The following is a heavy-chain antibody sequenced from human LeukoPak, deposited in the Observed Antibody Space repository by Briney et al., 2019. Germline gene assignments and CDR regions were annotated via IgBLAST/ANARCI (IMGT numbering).Heavy chain of an antibody. CDR2: IKPDGSEK. CDR3: VRGGTYWTVS. CDR1: GFLFSASY. Sequence: PGGSLRLSCAASGFLFSASYMRWVRKAPGKGLEWVATIKPDGSEKYHVDSVSGRFTISRDNTNDSLFLQMNSLRVDDTAVYYCVRGGTYWTVSWGQGTLVNVS. J-gene: IGHJ5*01. V-gene: IGHV3-7*01.